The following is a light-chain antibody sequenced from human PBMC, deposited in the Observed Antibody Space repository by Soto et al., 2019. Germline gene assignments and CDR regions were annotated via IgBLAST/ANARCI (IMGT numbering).Light chain of an antibody. CDR2: GVS. J-gene: IGKJ4*01. CDR1: QSVSSSY. CDR3: QHYGSSPRA. Sequence: EIVLTQSPGTLSLSPGERATLSCRASQSVSSSYLAWYQQKPGQAARLLIYGVSSRATGIPDRFSVSGSGTDFTLAISRLEPEDFAVYYCQHYGSSPRAFGGGTKVEIK. V-gene: IGKV3-20*01.